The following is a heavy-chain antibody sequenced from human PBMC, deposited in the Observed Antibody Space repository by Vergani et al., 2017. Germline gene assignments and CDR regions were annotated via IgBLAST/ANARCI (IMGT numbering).Heavy chain of an antibody. V-gene: IGHV1-2*06. D-gene: IGHD3-3*01. Sequence: QVQLVQSGAEVKKPGASVKVSCKASGYTFTGYYMHWVRQAPGQGLEWMGRMNPNSGGTNYAQKFQGRVTMTRGTSISTAYMELSRLRSDATAVYYCARGGTNYDFWSGYQIDYGGQGTLVTVSS. J-gene: IGHJ4*02. CDR2: MNPNSGGT. CDR3: ARGGTNYDFWSGYQIDY. CDR1: GYTFTGYY.